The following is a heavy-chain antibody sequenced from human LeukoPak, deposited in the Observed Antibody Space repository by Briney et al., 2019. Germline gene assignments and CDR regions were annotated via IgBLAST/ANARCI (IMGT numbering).Heavy chain of an antibody. J-gene: IGHJ4*02. CDR2: INHSGST. CDR3: ARAKTGRALDY. CDR1: GGSFSGYY. Sequence: PSETLSLTCAVYGGSFSGYYWSWIRQPPGKGLEWIGEINHSGSTNYNPSLKSRVTISVDTSKNQFSLKLSSVTAADTAVYYCARAKTGRALDYWGQETLVTVSS. V-gene: IGHV4-34*01.